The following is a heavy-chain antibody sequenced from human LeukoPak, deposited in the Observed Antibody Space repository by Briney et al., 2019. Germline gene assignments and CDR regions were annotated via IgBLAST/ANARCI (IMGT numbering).Heavy chain of an antibody. V-gene: IGHV1-18*01. CDR2: ISAYNGNT. D-gene: IGHD3-3*01. J-gene: IGHJ4*02. Sequence: ASVKVSCKASGYTFTSYGISWVRQAPGQGLEWMGWISAYNGNTNYAQKLQGRVTMTTDTSTSTAYMELRSLRSDDTAVYYCARDIPSFTYYDFWSGYSDLGNFDYWGQGTLVTVSS. CDR3: ARDIPSFTYYDFWSGYSDLGNFDY. CDR1: GYTFTSYG.